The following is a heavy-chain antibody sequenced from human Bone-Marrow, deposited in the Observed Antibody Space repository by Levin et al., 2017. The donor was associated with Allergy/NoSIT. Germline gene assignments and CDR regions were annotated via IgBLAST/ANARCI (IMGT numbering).Heavy chain of an antibody. CDR1: GFTFSDYW. J-gene: IGHJ4*02. CDR3: VRGGGYYGSW. D-gene: IGHD3-10*01. V-gene: IGHV3-7*05. Sequence: GGSLRLSCEASGFTFSDYWMSWVRQPSGKGLEWVARINKGRNEISYVDSVKGQFTISRDDGKKSLYLQMNSLRVEDTAVYYCVRGGGYYGSWWGQGALVTVSS. CDR2: INKGRNEI.